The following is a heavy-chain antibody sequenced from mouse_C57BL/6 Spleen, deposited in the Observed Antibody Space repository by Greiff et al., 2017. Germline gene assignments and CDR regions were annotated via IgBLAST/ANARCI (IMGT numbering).Heavy chain of an antibody. J-gene: IGHJ2*01. V-gene: IGHV14-3*01. CDR1: GFNIKNTY. CDR2: IDPANGNT. CDR3: APISEGGY. Sequence: EVQLVESVAELVRPGASVKLSCTASGFNIKNTYIHWVKQRPEQGLEWIGRIDPANGNTKFAQKFQGKATKTAHTSSNTAYLQLSRRTSEDTAICYCAPISEGGYWGQGTTLTDSS.